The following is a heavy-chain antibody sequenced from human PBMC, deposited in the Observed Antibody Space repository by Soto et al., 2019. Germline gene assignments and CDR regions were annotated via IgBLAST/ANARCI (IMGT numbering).Heavy chain of an antibody. CDR1: GAYVNTDSYY. D-gene: IGHD3-3*01. CDR2: ISYSGWS. CDR3: ARNLETVNWFDP. Sequence: PSETLSLTCTVSGAYVNTDSYYWSWIRQPPGKGLEWIGHISYSGWSNYNPSLKSRLTISLDTSRNQFSLKLSSVTAADTAFYYCARNLETVNWFDPWGQGTLVTVSS. J-gene: IGHJ5*02. V-gene: IGHV4-61*01.